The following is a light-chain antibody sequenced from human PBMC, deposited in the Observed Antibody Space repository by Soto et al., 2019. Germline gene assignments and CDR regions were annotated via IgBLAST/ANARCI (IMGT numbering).Light chain of an antibody. V-gene: IGKV3-20*01. J-gene: IGKJ2*01. Sequence: EIVLTQSPGTLSLSPGERATLSCRASQILSTSFLAWYQQKPGQAPRVLIYATSSRATGVPDRFSGSGSGTDFTLTISRLEPEDFAVYYCQHYDYSPYTFGQGTKVDIK. CDR2: ATS. CDR3: QHYDYSPYT. CDR1: QILSTSF.